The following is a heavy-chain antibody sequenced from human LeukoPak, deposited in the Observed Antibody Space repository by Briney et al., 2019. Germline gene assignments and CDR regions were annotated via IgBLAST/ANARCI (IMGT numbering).Heavy chain of an antibody. Sequence: PSETLSLTCTVSAGSISSSSYYWGWIRQPPGKGLEWIGSIYYSGSTYYNPSLKSRVTISVDTSKNQFSLKLSSVTAADTAVYYCARPEAQYSSSGYAFDIWGQGTMVTVSS. CDR1: AGSISSSSYY. J-gene: IGHJ3*02. CDR3: ARPEAQYSSSGYAFDI. D-gene: IGHD6-13*01. CDR2: IYYSGST. V-gene: IGHV4-39*01.